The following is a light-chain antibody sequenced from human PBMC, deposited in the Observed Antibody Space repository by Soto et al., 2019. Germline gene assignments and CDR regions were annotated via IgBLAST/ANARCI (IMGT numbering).Light chain of an antibody. CDR2: DVN. Sequence: QSVLTQPASVSGSPGQSIAISCTGTSSDVGGYNFVSWYQQHPGKAPELMIYDVNNRPSGVSDRFSGSKSGNTASLTISGLHAEDEADYYCTSYTNGGTYVFGTGTKVTVL. CDR3: TSYTNGGTYV. CDR1: SSDVGGYNF. J-gene: IGLJ1*01. V-gene: IGLV2-14*03.